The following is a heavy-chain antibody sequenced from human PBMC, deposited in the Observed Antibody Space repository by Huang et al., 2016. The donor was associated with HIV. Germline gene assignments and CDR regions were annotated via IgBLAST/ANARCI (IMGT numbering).Heavy chain of an antibody. CDR2: VSPYNGDT. Sequence: GASVKVSCKTSGYTFSGYAITWVRQAPGQGLEWMGWVSPYNGDTNYVQNLQGRVTMTTEMSTTTAYMELRSLTSDDTASYYCARKFGRDFDYWGQGTLVTVSS. J-gene: IGHJ4*02. V-gene: IGHV1-18*01. CDR1: GYTFSGYA. CDR3: ARKFGRDFDY. D-gene: IGHD3-16*01.